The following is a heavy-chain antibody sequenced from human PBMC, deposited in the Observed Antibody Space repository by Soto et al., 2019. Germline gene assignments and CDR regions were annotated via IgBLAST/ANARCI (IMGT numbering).Heavy chain of an antibody. J-gene: IGHJ5*02. V-gene: IGHV4-31*02. CDR3: ARSRTATRNWFDP. CDR1: GGSISSGGYY. D-gene: IGHD5-18*01. Sequence: ASETLSLTCTVSGGSISSGGYYWSWIRQHPGKGLEWIGYIYYSGSTYYNPSLKSRVTISVDTSKNQFSLKLSSVTAADTAVYYCARSRTATRNWFDPWGQGTLVTVS. CDR2: IYYSGST.